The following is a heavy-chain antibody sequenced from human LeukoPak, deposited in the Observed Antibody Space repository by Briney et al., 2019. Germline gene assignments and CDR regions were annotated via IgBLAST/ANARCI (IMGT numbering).Heavy chain of an antibody. CDR3: ARDICGYNYGCFDS. Sequence: SQTLSLTCAVSGDSIGRGSYCWGWIRQPAGKAPEGIGRIFNTGSTSYNPSLKSRVTISVDTSKNQFSLNLRSVTAADTAVYYCARDICGYNYGCFDSWGQGTLVTVSS. D-gene: IGHD5-18*01. CDR1: GDSIGRGSYC. V-gene: IGHV4-61*02. J-gene: IGHJ4*02. CDR2: IFNTGST.